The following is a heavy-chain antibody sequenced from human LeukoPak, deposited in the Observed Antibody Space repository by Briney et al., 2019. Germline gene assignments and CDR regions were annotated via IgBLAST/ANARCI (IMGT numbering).Heavy chain of an antibody. V-gene: IGHV3-69-1*02. Sequence: KPGGSLRLSCSASGFTFSDYDMNWVRQAPGKGLEWVSSISGLSTHIYYGDSVKGRFSISRDNAKHSVYLQMNSLGVEDTAIYYCGRAFPPLRTSSAGDLWGQGILVTVSS. CDR3: GRAFPPLRTSSAGDL. CDR2: ISGLSTHI. D-gene: IGHD3-16*01. CDR1: GFTFSDYD. J-gene: IGHJ4*02.